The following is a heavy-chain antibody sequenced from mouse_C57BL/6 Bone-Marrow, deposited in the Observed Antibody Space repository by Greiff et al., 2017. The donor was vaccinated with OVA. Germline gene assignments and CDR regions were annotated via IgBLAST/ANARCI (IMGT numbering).Heavy chain of an antibody. CDR2: ISSGGSYT. Sequence: VQLQQSGGDLVKPGGSLKLSCAASGFTFSSYGMSWVRQTPDKRLEWVATISSGGSYTYYPDSVKGRFTISRDNAKNTLYLQMSSLKSEDTAMYYCARLGGYWGQGTTLTVSS. CDR1: GFTFSSYG. V-gene: IGHV5-6*01. CDR3: ARLGGY. J-gene: IGHJ2*01.